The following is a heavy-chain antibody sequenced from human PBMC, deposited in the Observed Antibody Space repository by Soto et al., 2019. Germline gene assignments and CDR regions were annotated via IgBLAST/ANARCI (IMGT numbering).Heavy chain of an antibody. D-gene: IGHD2-2*01. V-gene: IGHV3-72*01. CDR3: ARGGYCSSTSCHSDYYGMDV. CDR2: TRNKANSYTT. Sequence: GESLKISCAASGFTFSDHYMDWVRQAPGKGLEWVGRTRNKANSYTTEYAASVKGRFTISRDDSKNSLYLQMNSLKTEDTAVYYCARGGYCSSTSCHSDYYGMDVWGQGTTVTVSS. J-gene: IGHJ6*02. CDR1: GFTFSDHY.